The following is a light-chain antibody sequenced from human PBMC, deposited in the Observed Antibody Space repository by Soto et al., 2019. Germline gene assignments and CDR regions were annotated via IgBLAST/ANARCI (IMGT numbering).Light chain of an antibody. Sequence: QSVLTQPPSVSGAPGQRVTISCTGSSSNIGANSGVHWYQQLPGTAPKLLIYGNSNRPSGVPDRFSGSKSDTSASLASTGLQAEDEADYYCQSYDSSLSSVVFGGGTKLTVL. CDR1: SSNIGANSG. J-gene: IGLJ2*01. CDR2: GNS. V-gene: IGLV1-40*01. CDR3: QSYDSSLSSVV.